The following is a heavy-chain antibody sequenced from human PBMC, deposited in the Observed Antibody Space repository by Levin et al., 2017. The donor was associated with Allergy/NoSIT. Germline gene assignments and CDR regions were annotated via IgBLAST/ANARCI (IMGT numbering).Heavy chain of an antibody. CDR2: VYSGGRT. D-gene: IGHD2-21*02. Sequence: GESLKISCAASGLTVSTHYMSWVRQAPGKGLEWVSVVYSGGRTYYADSVKGRFTISRDNSKNTLYLQMDSLRVEGTAVYYCARGGGAYCGNDCYRTFDYWGQGTLVTVSS. CDR3: ARGGGAYCGNDCYRTFDY. V-gene: IGHV3-53*01. J-gene: IGHJ4*02. CDR1: GLTVSTHY.